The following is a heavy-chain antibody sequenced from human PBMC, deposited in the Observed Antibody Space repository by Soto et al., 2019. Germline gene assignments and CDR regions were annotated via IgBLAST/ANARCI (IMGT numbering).Heavy chain of an antibody. CDR3: ARLSNPWGNSVMDS. Sequence: QVQLQESGPGLVKPSQTLSLTCTVSGGSISSGGYYWSWIRQHPGKGREWIGYIYYSGSTYYNPSLRSRVTISVDTSKDHFSLKRSSVTAADTAVYYCARLSNPWGNSVMDSWGQGTLVTVSS. D-gene: IGHD3-16*01. V-gene: IGHV4-31*03. CDR2: IYYSGST. J-gene: IGHJ4*02. CDR1: GGSISSGGYY.